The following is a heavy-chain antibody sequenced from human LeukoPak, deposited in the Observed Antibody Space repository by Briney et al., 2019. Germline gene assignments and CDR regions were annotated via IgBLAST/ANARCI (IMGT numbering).Heavy chain of an antibody. Sequence: AASVKVSCKASGFTFTSSAMQWVRQARGQRLEWIGWIVVGSGNTNYAQKFQERVTITRDMSTSTAYMELSSLRSEDTAVYYCAARTYYCDSSGPTGDYWGQGTLVTVSS. CDR2: IVVGSGNT. D-gene: IGHD3-22*01. CDR3: AARTYYCDSSGPTGDY. J-gene: IGHJ4*02. CDR1: GFTFTSSA. V-gene: IGHV1-58*02.